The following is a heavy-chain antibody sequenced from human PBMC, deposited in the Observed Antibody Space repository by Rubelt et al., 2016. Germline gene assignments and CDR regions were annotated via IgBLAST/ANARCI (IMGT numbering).Heavy chain of an antibody. CDR2: IKQDGSEK. CDR3: ARHSSGYYYCPDY. CDR1: GFTFSSYE. D-gene: IGHD3-22*01. Sequence: EVQLVESGGGLVQPGGSLRLSCAASGFTFSSYEMNWVRQAPGKGLEWVANIKQDGSEKYYVDSVKGRFTISRDNAKNSLYLQMNSLRAEDTAVYYCARHSSGYYYCPDYWGQGTLVTVSS. V-gene: IGHV3-7*03. J-gene: IGHJ4*02.